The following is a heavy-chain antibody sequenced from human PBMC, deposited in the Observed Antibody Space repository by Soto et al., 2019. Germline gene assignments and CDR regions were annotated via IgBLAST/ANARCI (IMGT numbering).Heavy chain of an antibody. J-gene: IGHJ6*03. D-gene: IGHD2-15*01. CDR3: ARGWGYCGGGSCYKDYYYYMDV. CDR2: INHSGST. Sequence: QVQLQQWGAGLLKPSETLSLTCAVYGGSFSGYYWSWIRQPPGKGLEWIGEINHSGSTNYNPSLKSRVTISVDTSKNQFSLKLSSVTAADTAVYYCARGWGYCGGGSCYKDYYYYMDVWGKGTTVTVSS. V-gene: IGHV4-34*01. CDR1: GGSFSGYY.